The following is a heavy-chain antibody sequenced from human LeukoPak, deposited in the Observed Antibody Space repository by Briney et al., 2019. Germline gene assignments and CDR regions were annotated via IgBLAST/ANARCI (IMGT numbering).Heavy chain of an antibody. Sequence: SQTLSLTCTVSGGSISSGGYYWSWIRQHPGKGLEWIGYIYYSGSTYYNPSLKSRVTISVDTSKNQFSLKLSSVTAADTAVYYCVREAMIVVKGYMDVWGKGTTVTVSS. D-gene: IGHD3-22*01. CDR3: VREAMIVVKGYMDV. V-gene: IGHV4-31*03. CDR2: IYYSGST. CDR1: GGSISSGGYY. J-gene: IGHJ6*03.